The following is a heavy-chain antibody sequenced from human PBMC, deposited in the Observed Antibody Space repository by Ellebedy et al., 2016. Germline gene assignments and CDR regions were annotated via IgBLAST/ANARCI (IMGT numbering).Heavy chain of an antibody. CDR3: ARVEPYSRGRGGFDY. V-gene: IGHV4-59*08. CDR1: RGSMNGNY. D-gene: IGHD6-19*01. CDR2: IYHSGSS. Sequence: SETLSLTCTVSRGSMNGNYWTWIRQFPNKGLEWIGYIYHSGSSTYNPSLKSRVTISEDTSTNQFSLRLSSVTAADTAVYYCARVEPYSRGRGGFDYWGQGTLVTVSS. J-gene: IGHJ4*02.